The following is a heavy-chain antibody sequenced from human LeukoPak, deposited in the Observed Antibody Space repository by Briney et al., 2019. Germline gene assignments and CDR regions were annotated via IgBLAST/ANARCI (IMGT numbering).Heavy chain of an antibody. D-gene: IGHD5-12*01. J-gene: IGHJ6*03. CDR2: IYYRGRT. V-gene: IGHV4-39*01. CDR1: GGSISSSSYY. CDR3: ASERGYSGYVLYYYYYYMDV. Sequence: SETLSLTCTGSGGSISSSSYYWVWIRQPPGKGLEGIGSIYYRGRTYYNPSLKSRVTISVDTSKNQFSLKLSSVTAADTAVYYCASERGYSGYVLYYYYYYMDVWGKGTTVTVSS.